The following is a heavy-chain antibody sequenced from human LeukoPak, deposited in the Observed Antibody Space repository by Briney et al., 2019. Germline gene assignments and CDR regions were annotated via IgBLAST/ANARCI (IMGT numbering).Heavy chain of an antibody. J-gene: IGHJ3*02. Sequence: SVKVSCKASGGTFSSYAISWVRQAPGQGLEWMGGIIPIFGTAHYAQKFQGRVTITTDESTSTAYMELSSLRSEDTAVYYCASGSYYRGAFDIWGQGTMVTVSS. CDR1: GGTFSSYA. CDR3: ASGSYYRGAFDI. V-gene: IGHV1-69*05. CDR2: IIPIFGTA. D-gene: IGHD1-26*01.